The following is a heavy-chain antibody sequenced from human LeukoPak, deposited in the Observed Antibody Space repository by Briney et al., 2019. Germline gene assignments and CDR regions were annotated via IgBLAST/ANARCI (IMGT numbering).Heavy chain of an antibody. Sequence: SETLSLTCTVSGGSISSSSYYWGWIRQPPGKGLEWIGSIYYSGSTYYNPSLKSRVTISVDTSKNQFSLKLSSVTAADTAVYYCARALGYCTNGVCYGYYYYMDVWGKGTTVTVSS. CDR2: IYYSGST. V-gene: IGHV4-39*07. J-gene: IGHJ6*03. CDR1: GGSISSSSYY. CDR3: ARALGYCTNGVCYGYYYYMDV. D-gene: IGHD2-8*01.